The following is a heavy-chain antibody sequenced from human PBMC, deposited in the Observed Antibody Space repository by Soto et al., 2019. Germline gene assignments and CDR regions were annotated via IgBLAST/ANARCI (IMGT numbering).Heavy chain of an antibody. Sequence: SETLSLTCTVSGGSISSGFYYWSWIRQHPGKGLEWIGYIYYSGSTYYNPSLKSRVIILVDTSKNQLSLKLSSVTAADTAVYYCARVVPGTGGHYYGMDVWGQGTTVTVSS. CDR2: IYYSGST. CDR3: ARVVPGTGGHYYGMDV. D-gene: IGHD6-19*01. J-gene: IGHJ6*02. CDR1: GGSISSGFYY. V-gene: IGHV4-31*03.